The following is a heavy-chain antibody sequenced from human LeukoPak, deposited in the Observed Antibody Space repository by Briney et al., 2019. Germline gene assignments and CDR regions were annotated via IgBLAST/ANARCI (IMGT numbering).Heavy chain of an antibody. J-gene: IGHJ4*02. Sequence: SETLSLTCTVSGGSISSGSYYWSWIRQPAGKGLEWIGRIYTSGSTNYNPSLKSRVTISVDTSKNQFSLKLSSVTAADTAVYYCAREWGDCTNGVCYLRPSDYWGQGTLVTVSS. CDR2: IYTSGST. V-gene: IGHV4-61*02. CDR3: AREWGDCTNGVCYLRPSDY. CDR1: GGSISSGSYY. D-gene: IGHD2-8*01.